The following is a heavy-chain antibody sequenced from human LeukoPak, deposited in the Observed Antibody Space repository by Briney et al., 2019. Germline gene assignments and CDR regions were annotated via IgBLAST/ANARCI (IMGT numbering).Heavy chain of an antibody. Sequence: GGSLRLSCAASGFXFSSYWMHWVRQAPGKGLVWVSRVTGDGSSTTYADSVKGRFTISRDNAKNTVYLQMNSLRVEDTAFYYCATGGGSYYDYWGQGTLLTVSS. CDR1: GFXFSSYW. V-gene: IGHV3-74*01. J-gene: IGHJ4*02. CDR3: ATGGGSYYDY. D-gene: IGHD5-12*01. CDR2: VTGDGSST.